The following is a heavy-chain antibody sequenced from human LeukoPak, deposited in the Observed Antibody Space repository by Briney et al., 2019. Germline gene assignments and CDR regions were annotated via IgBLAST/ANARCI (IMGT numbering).Heavy chain of an antibody. CDR3: ARAEVITMVRGDIFSSAFDI. V-gene: IGHV3-48*02. Sequence: GGSLRLSCAASGFTFSSYSMNWVRQAPGKGLEWVSYISSSSSTIYYADSVKGRFTISRDSAKNSLYLQMSSLRDEDTAVYYCARAEVITMVRGDIFSSAFDIWGQGTMVTVSS. CDR1: GFTFSSYS. CDR2: ISSSSSTI. D-gene: IGHD3-10*01. J-gene: IGHJ3*02.